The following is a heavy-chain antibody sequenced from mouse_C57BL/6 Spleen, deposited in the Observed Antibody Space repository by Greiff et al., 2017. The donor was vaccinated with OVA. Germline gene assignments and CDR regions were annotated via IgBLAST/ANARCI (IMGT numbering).Heavy chain of an antibody. Sequence: QVQLQQPGAELVKPGASVKLSCKASGYTFTSYWMQWVKQRPGQGLEWIGEIDPSDSYTNYNQKFKGKATLTVDTSSSTAYMQLSSLTSEDSAVDYCARREPAMTGFDYWGQGTTLTVSS. CDR1: GYTFTSYW. V-gene: IGHV1-50*01. J-gene: IGHJ2*01. CDR2: IDPSDSYT. CDR3: ARREPAMTGFDY.